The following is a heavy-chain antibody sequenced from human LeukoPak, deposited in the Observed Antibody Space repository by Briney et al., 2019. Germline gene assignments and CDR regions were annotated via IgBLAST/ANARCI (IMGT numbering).Heavy chain of an antibody. Sequence: GGSLRLSCAVTGLTFSNYAMSWVRQAPGKGPEWVSDISGSGGTTHYADSVKGRFSISRDNSKNTLYLQMNSLRAEDTAVYYCARDVPDIQLWIPGYFDYWGQGTLVTVSS. CDR1: GLTFSNYA. J-gene: IGHJ4*02. CDR3: ARDVPDIQLWIPGYFDY. V-gene: IGHV3-23*01. D-gene: IGHD5-18*01. CDR2: ISGSGGTT.